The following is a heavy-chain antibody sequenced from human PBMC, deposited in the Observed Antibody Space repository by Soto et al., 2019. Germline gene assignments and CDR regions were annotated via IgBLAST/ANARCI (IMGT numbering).Heavy chain of an antibody. CDR3: AGFVVPASRNTGFDY. J-gene: IGHJ4*02. V-gene: IGHV4-39*01. CDR1: GVSINTNNYY. Sequence: SETLSLTCTVSGVSINTNNYYWGWVRQPPGKGLEWIGNIFYSGSTFYNPSLRSRLTISIDTSKNQFSLRLNSVTAADAAVYYCAGFVVPASRNTGFDYWGQGTMVTVYS. CDR2: IFYSGST. D-gene: IGHD2-15*01.